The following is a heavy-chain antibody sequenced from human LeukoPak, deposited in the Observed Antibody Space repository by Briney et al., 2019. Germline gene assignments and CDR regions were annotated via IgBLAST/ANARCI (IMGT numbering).Heavy chain of an antibody. J-gene: IGHJ4*01. CDR1: GFNFRKYW. CDR2: INPDGDYS. Sequence: GGSLRLSCAASGFNFRKYWMQWVRQVPGKGLVWVSEINPDGDYSGHSNSVRGRFTISRDNAKNTLYLQMTSLSAEDTAVYYCARSPGDWGQGTLVSVSS. D-gene: IGHD7-27*01. CDR3: ARSPGD. V-gene: IGHV3-74*01.